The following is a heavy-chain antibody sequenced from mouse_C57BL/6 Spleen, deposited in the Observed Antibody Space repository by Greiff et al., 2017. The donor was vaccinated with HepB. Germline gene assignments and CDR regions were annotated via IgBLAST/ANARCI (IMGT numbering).Heavy chain of an antibody. CDR1: GYTFTSYW. CDR3: AMAPFMTTVVALDD. Sequence: QVQLQQPGAELVKPGASVKLSCKASGYTFTSYWMHWVKQRPGRGLEWIGRIDPNSGGTKYNEKFKSKATLTVDKPSSTAYMQLSSLTSEDSAVYYCAMAPFMTTVVALDDWGQGTTLTVSS. CDR2: IDPNSGGT. J-gene: IGHJ2*01. D-gene: IGHD1-1*01. V-gene: IGHV1-72*01.